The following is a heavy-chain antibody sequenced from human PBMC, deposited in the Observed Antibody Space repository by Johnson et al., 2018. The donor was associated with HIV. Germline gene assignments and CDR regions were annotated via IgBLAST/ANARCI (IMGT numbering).Heavy chain of an antibody. CDR1: GFTFSSYG. V-gene: IGHV3-30*19. CDR2: ISYDGSDK. J-gene: IGHJ3*02. Sequence: QVQVVESGGGVVQPGGSLRLSCAASGFTFSSYGMHWVRQAPGKGLEWVAFISYDGSDKYYADSVKGRFTISRDNSKNTLYLQMNSLRAEDSAVYYCARGPVAGTSGPFHIWGQGTMVTVSS. D-gene: IGHD6-19*01. CDR3: ARGPVAGTSGPFHI.